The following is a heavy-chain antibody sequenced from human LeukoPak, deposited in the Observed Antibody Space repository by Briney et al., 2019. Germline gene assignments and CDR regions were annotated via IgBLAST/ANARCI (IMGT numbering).Heavy chain of an antibody. CDR2: IYVTGST. V-gene: IGHV4-4*07. CDR3: ARLKSYDSTGYSPGYYMDV. J-gene: IGHJ6*03. CDR1: GGSIINYY. Sequence: SETLSLTCTVSGGSIINYYWSWIRQPAGTGLEWVGRIYVTGSTIYNPSLQSRLSMSVDTYKHQFSLRLHSVPAADTAVYYCARLKSYDSTGYSPGYYMDVWGKGITVTVSS. D-gene: IGHD3-22*01.